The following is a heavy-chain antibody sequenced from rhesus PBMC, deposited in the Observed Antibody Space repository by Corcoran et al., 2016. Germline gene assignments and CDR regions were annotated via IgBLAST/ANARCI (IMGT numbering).Heavy chain of an antibody. J-gene: IGHJ4*01. CDR2: IHPYNCNT. V-gene: IGHV1S2*01. Sequence: QVQLVQSGAEVKKPGSSVKVSCKASGYTFTDYYMHWVRQAPRQGLELMGWIHPYNCNTKYAQTFQGRVTMTADKSTDTDYMELSSLRSEDTAVYYCASGIIVGRDYWGQGVLVTVSS. CDR3: ASGIIVGRDY. CDR1: GYTFTDYY. D-gene: IGHD1-26*01.